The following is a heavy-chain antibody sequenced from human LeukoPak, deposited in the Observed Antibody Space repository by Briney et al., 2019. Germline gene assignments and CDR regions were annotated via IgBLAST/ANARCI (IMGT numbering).Heavy chain of an antibody. D-gene: IGHD3-22*01. Sequence: GGSLRLSCAASGFTFDDYGMSWVRQAPGKGLEWVAVISYDGSNKYYADSVKGRFTISRDNSKNTLYLQMNSLRAEDTAVYYCAKNFGYYDSSGPFDPWGQGTLVTVSS. CDR3: AKNFGYYDSSGPFDP. CDR1: GFTFDDYG. CDR2: ISYDGSNK. V-gene: IGHV3-30*18. J-gene: IGHJ5*02.